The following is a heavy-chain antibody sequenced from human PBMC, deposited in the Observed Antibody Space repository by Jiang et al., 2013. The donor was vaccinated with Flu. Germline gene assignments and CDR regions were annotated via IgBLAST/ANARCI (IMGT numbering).Heavy chain of an antibody. J-gene: IGHJ4*02. D-gene: IGHD1-20*01. CDR2: IYYSGST. CDR1: GSISSGDYY. V-gene: IGHV4-30-4*01. CDR3: ARVGGNNWMYYPSEDNDFDY. Sequence: GSISSGDYYWSWIRQPPGKGLEWIGYIYYSGSTYYNPSLKSRVTISVDTSKNQFSLKLSSVTAADTAVYYCARVGGNNWMYYPSEDNDFDYWGQGTLVTVSS.